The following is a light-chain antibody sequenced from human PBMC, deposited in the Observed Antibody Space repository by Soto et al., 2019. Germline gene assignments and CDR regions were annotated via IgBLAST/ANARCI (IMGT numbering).Light chain of an antibody. CDR2: GAS. Sequence: IVLTQSPFTMSLVLGERAPLSCRASQSISSRYLAWYQQKPGQAPRLLISGASSRATGIPDSFSGSGSGTDFTLTISRLEPEDFAVYYCLLFGSSPRWTFGQGTKVDIK. CDR3: LLFGSSPRWT. V-gene: IGKV3-20*01. CDR1: QSISSRY. J-gene: IGKJ1*01.